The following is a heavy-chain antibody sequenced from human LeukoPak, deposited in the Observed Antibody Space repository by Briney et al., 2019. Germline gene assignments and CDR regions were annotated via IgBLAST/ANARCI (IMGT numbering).Heavy chain of an antibody. CDR3: AKDAYYGSGSYYRAAFDI. V-gene: IGHV3-7*01. Sequence: GGSLRLSCAASGFTFSSYWMSWVRQAPGKGLEWVANIKQDGSEKYYVDSVKGRFTISRDNAKNSLYLKMNSLRAEDTAVYYCAKDAYYGSGSYYRAAFDIWGQGTMVTVSS. CDR2: IKQDGSEK. D-gene: IGHD3-10*01. CDR1: GFTFSSYW. J-gene: IGHJ3*02.